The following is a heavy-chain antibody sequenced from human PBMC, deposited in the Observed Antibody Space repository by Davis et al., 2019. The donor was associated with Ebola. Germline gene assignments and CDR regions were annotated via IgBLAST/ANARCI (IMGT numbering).Heavy chain of an antibody. CDR2: IYYSGST. V-gene: IGHV4-39*01. CDR3: ARQQGWVY. Sequence: PSETLSLTCTVSGGSISSSSYYWGWIRQPPGKGLEWIGSIYYSGSTYYNPSLKSRVTISVDTSKNQFSLKLSSVTAADTAVYYCARQQGWVYWGQGTLVTVSS. D-gene: IGHD6-19*01. J-gene: IGHJ4*02. CDR1: GGSISSSSYY.